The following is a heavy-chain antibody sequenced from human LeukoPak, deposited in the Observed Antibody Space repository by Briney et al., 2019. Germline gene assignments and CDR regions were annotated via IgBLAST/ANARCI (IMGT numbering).Heavy chain of an antibody. CDR1: GYTFSGYF. CDR2: INPNSGGT. D-gene: IGHD5-12*01. J-gene: IGHJ4*02. Sequence: ASVKVSCKASGYTFSGYFMNWVRQAPGQGLEWMGWINPNSGGTNYAQKFQGRVTMTRDTSISTAYMELSSLRSDDTAVYYCARADSAYDFRYWGQGTLVTVFS. V-gene: IGHV1-2*02. CDR3: ARADSAYDFRY.